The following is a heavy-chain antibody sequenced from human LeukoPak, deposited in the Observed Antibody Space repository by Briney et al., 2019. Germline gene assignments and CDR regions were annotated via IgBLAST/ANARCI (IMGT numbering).Heavy chain of an antibody. V-gene: IGHV4-34*01. CDR1: GGSLSGYY. D-gene: IGHD5-24*01. Sequence: SETLSLTCAVYGGSLSGYYWSWIRQPPGKGLEWIGEIHHSGSTKYNPSLKSRVTISVHTSKNQFSLKLSSVTAADTAVYYCARSRGWLQSHPLGYWGQGTLVAVSS. CDR2: IHHSGST. J-gene: IGHJ4*02. CDR3: ARSRGWLQSHPLGY.